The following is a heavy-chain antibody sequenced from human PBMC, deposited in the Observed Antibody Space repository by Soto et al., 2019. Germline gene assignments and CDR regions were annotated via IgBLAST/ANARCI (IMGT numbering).Heavy chain of an antibody. CDR1: GFTFSSYA. Sequence: GGSLRLSCAASGFTFSSYAMSWVRQAPGKGLEWVSAISGSGGSTYYADSVKGRFTISRDNSKNTLYLQMNSLRVEDTAVYYCAKEAPVRTLIAATCWHFDYWGQGALVTVSS. D-gene: IGHD5-12*01. CDR2: ISGSGGST. CDR3: AKEAPVRTLIAATCWHFDY. V-gene: IGHV3-23*01. J-gene: IGHJ4*02.